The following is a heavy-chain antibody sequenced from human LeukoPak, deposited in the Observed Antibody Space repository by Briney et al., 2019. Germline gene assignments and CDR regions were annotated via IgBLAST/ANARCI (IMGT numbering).Heavy chain of an antibody. Sequence: PGGSLRLSCAASGFTFSSYAMSWVRQAPGKGLEWVAFIRYDGSNKYYADSVKGRFTISRDNSKNTLYLQMNSLRAEDTAVYYCAKDRVPGWDNTPGYWGQGTLVTVSS. CDR2: IRYDGSNK. CDR3: AKDRVPGWDNTPGY. J-gene: IGHJ4*02. D-gene: IGHD6-19*01. V-gene: IGHV3-30*02. CDR1: GFTFSSYA.